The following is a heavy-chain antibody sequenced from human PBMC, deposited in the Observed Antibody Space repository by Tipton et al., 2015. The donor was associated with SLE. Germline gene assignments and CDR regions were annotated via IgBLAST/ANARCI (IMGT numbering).Heavy chain of an antibody. Sequence: LRLSCTVSGGSISSYYWSWIRQPPGKGLEWIGYIYYGGSTNYNPSLKSRVTISVDTSKNQFSLKLSSVTAADTAVYYCARAPRLGAFDIWGQGTMVTVSS. D-gene: IGHD6-19*01. J-gene: IGHJ3*02. CDR2: IYYGGST. CDR3: ARAPRLGAFDI. CDR1: GGSISSYY. V-gene: IGHV4-59*08.